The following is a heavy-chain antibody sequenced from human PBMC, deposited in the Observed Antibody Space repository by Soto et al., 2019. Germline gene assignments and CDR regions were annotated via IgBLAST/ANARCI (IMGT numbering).Heavy chain of an antibody. Sequence: KQSQTLSLTCAISGDSVSSNSAAWNWIRQSPSRGLEWLGRTYYRSKWYNDYAVSVKSRITIKPDTSKNQFSLQLNSVTPEDTAVYYCARVSSGGYSYGYYFDYWGQGTLVTVSS. CDR2: TYYRSKWYN. V-gene: IGHV6-1*01. J-gene: IGHJ4*02. CDR1: GDSVSSNSAA. D-gene: IGHD5-18*01. CDR3: ARVSSGGYSYGYYFDY.